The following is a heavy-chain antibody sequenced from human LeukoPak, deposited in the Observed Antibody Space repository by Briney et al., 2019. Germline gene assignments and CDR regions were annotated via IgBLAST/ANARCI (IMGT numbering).Heavy chain of an antibody. V-gene: IGHV3-33*06. Sequence: GRSLRLSCAASGFTFSSYGMHWVRQAPGKGLEWVAVIWYDGSNKYYADSVKGRFTISRDNSKNTLYLQMNSLRAEDTAVYYCAKRLREEPGASVFDHWGQGTLVTVSS. CDR3: AKRLREEPGASVFDH. J-gene: IGHJ4*02. CDR1: GFTFSSYG. D-gene: IGHD2-2*01. CDR2: IWYDGSNK.